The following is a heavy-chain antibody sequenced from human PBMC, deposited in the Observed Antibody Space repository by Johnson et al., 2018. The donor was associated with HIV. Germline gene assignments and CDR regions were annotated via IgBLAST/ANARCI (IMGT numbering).Heavy chain of an antibody. CDR2: IGTAGDT. D-gene: IGHD5-18*01. Sequence: VQLVESGGGLVQPGGSLRLSCAASGFTFSSYDMHWVRQATGKGLEWVSAIGTAGDTYYPGSVKGRFTISRENAKNSLYLQMNSLRAEDTAVYYCANGGYIYGYDAFDIWGQGTMVTVSS. CDR1: GFTFSSYD. V-gene: IGHV3-13*01. CDR3: ANGGYIYGYDAFDI. J-gene: IGHJ3*02.